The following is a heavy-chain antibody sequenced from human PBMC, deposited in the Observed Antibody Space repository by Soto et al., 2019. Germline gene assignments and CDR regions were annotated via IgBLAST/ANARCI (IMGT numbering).Heavy chain of an antibody. CDR1: GFSLSTSGVG. J-gene: IGHJ6*02. V-gene: IGHV2-5*01. CDR2: IYWNDDK. D-gene: IGHD3-3*01. Sequence: SGPTLVKPTQTLTLTCTFSGFSLSTSGVGVGWIRQPPGKALEWLALIYWNDDKRYSPSLKSRLTITKDTSKNQVFITKTNKDPVETATYYSAHQNGLTYLYYDFWGGSQYGMDVWGQGTTVTVSS. CDR3: AHQNGLTYLYYDFWGGSQYGMDV.